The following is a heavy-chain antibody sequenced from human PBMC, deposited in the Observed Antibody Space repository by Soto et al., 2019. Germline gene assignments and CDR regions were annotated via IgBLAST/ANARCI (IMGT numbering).Heavy chain of an antibody. V-gene: IGHV4-30-4*01. CDR3: ARGPSWDKVDS. CDR2: IYDGGRT. D-gene: IGHD1-26*01. J-gene: IGHJ4*02. Sequence: QVQLLESGPGLVKPSQTLYLTCTVSGGSISTVDYWWSWIRQSPDMGLEWIGHIYDGGRTYNNPSLESRVTMSVDTSKCQVSLTLSAVSAADTAVYYCARGPSWDKVDSGGQGTLVTVSS. CDR1: GGSISTVDYW.